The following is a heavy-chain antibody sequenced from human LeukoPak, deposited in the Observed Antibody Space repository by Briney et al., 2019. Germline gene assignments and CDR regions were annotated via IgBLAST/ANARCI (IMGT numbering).Heavy chain of an antibody. V-gene: IGHV1-24*01. J-gene: IGHJ3*02. CDR1: GYTLTELS. CDR2: FDPEDGET. CDR3: ATGYSQRYAVGGPDAFDI. Sequence: GASVKVSCKVSGYTLTELSMHWVRQAPGKGLEWMGGFDPEDGETIYAQKFQGRVTMTEDTSTDTAYMELSSLRSEDTAVYYCATGYSQRYAVGGPDAFDIWGQGTMVTVSS. D-gene: IGHD1-26*01.